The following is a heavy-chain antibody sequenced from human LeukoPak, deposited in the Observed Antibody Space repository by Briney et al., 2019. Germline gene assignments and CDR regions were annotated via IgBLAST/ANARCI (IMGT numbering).Heavy chain of an antibody. V-gene: IGHV1-3*01. CDR2: INAGNGNT. D-gene: IGHD3-10*01. Sequence: ASVKVSCKASGYTFTTYAMHWVRRAPGQRLEWMGWINAGNGNTKYSQKFQGRVTITRDTSASTAYMELSSLRSEDTAVYYCARQEVRGVTNYYYYGMDVWGQGTTVTVSS. CDR3: ARQEVRGVTNYYYYGMDV. CDR1: GYTFTTYA. J-gene: IGHJ6*02.